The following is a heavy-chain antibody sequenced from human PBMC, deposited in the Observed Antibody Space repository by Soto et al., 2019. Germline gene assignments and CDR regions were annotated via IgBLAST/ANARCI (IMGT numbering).Heavy chain of an antibody. CDR1: GDTFGRNA. CDR2: IIPMFPTT. Sequence: QVQLVQSGAEVKRPGSSVRVSCKASGDTFGRNAIHWVRQAPGQGLEWMGGIIPMFPTTNYAQKFKGRLTIYADESTGTAYMEMTSLTSEDTVVYYCTKDGDSAAYGYWGQGTLVTVSS. V-gene: IGHV1-69*01. J-gene: IGHJ4*02. CDR3: TKDGDSAAYGY. D-gene: IGHD2-21*01.